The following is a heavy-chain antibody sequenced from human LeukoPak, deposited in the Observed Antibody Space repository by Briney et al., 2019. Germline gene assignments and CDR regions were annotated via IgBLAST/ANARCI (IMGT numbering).Heavy chain of an antibody. J-gene: IGHJ4*02. CDR3: ARDGFRYSGSSRSFDY. Sequence: GGSLRLSCAASGFTFSSYAMHWVRQAPGKGLEGVAVISYDGSNKYYADSVKGRFTISRDNSKNTLYLQMNSLRAEDTAVYYCARDGFRYSGSSRSFDYWGQGTLVTVSS. CDR1: GFTFSSYA. V-gene: IGHV3-30-3*01. CDR2: ISYDGSNK. D-gene: IGHD1-26*01.